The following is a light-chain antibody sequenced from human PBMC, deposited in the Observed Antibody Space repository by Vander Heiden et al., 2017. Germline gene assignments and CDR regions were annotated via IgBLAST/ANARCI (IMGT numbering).Light chain of an antibody. CDR3: QVWDNDTAV. Sequence: SYEFTQPLSVSVALGQTARISCGGNNVGNKDGYWHQQEAGQAPVLVIYRNTNRASGIPERLSGSNSGNKAALTISKAEVGDEADYHCQVWDNDTAVFGGGTKLTVL. CDR2: RNT. CDR1: NVGNKD. V-gene: IGLV3-9*01. J-gene: IGLJ3*02.